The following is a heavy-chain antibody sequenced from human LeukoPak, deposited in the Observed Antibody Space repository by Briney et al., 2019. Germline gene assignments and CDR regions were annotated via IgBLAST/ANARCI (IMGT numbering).Heavy chain of an antibody. CDR2: ISGSSSYI. J-gene: IGHJ5*02. CDR3: ARDRYSYGYWFDP. CDR1: GFTFSRYS. D-gene: IGHD5-18*01. Sequence: PGGSLRLSCAASGFTFSRYSMNWVRQAPGKGLEWVSSISGSSSYIYYADSVKGRFTISRHNAKNSLYLQMNSLRAEDTAVYYCARDRYSYGYWFDPWGQGTLVTVSS. V-gene: IGHV3-21*01.